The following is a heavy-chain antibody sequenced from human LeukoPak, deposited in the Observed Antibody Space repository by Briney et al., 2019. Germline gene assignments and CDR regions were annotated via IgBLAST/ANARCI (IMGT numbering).Heavy chain of an antibody. Sequence: ASVKVSCKTSGYTFTGYYMHWVRQVPGQGLEWMGWINPNTGGTNYAQKFQGRVTMTSDTSISTAYMELSSLKSDDTAMYYCARAPMIVVVFPPRLDFWGQGTLVTVSS. D-gene: IGHD3-22*01. V-gene: IGHV1-2*02. J-gene: IGHJ4*02. CDR3: ARAPMIVVVFPPRLDF. CDR2: INPNTGGT. CDR1: GYTFTGYY.